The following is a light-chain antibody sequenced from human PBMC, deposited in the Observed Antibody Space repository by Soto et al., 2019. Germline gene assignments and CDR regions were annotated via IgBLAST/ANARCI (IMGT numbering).Light chain of an antibody. CDR3: QQYYSTPYT. Sequence: DILMTQSPATLSVSPGERATLSCRASQSVGSNLAWYQHKPGQAPRLLIYGASTRATGVPARFSGSGSGTEFTLTISSLQSEDFAVYYCQQYYSTPYTFGQGTKLEIK. CDR1: QSVGSN. J-gene: IGKJ2*01. CDR2: GAS. V-gene: IGKV3-15*01.